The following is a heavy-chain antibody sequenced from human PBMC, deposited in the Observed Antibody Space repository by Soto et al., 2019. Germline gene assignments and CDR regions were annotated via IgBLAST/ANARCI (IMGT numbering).Heavy chain of an antibody. V-gene: IGHV3-23*01. CDR1: GFAFSSYA. CDR3: AKVIGPLRYGPYYFDY. Sequence: GGSLRLSCAASGFAFSSYAMSWVRQAPGKGLEWVSAISGSGGSTYYADSVKGRFTISRDNSKNTLYLQMNSLRAEDTAVYYFAKVIGPLRYGPYYFDYWGQGTPVTVSS. D-gene: IGHD5-18*01. J-gene: IGHJ4*02. CDR2: ISGSGGST.